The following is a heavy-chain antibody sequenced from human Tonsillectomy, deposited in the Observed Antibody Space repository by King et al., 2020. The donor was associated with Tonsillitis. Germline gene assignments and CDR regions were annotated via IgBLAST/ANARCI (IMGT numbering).Heavy chain of an antibody. V-gene: IGHV4-59*01. J-gene: IGHJ4*02. CDR1: GVSISSYF. CDR3: ARAYYGSGTYFTR. D-gene: IGHD3-10*01. Sequence: VQLQESGPGLVKPSETLSLTCTVSGVSISSYFWSWIRQPPGKGLEWIGYIYYTGSTNYNPSLKSRVTISVDTSENQFSLRLSSVTAADTAVYYCARAYYGSGTYFTRWGQGALVTVSS. CDR2: IYYTGST.